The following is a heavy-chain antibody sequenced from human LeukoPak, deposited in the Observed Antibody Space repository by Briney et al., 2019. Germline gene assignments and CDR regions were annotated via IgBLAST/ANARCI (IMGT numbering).Heavy chain of an antibody. V-gene: IGHV1-46*01. D-gene: IGHD1-26*01. J-gene: IGHJ4*02. CDR2: INPSGGSI. CDR3: ARDLIGLLGFDY. Sequence: GASVKVSCKASGYTFTNHYIHWVRQGPGQGLEWMGIINPSGGSIGYAQKFQGRVTVTRDTSTSTVYMELSSLRSEDTAVYYCARDLIGLLGFDYWGQGTLVTVSS. CDR1: GYTFTNHY.